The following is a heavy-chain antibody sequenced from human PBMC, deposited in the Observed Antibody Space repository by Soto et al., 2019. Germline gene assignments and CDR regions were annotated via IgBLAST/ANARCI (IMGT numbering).Heavy chain of an antibody. CDR2: ISWNSGSI. Sequence: PGGSLRLSCAASGFTFDDYAMHWVRQAPGKGLEWVSGISWNSGSIGYADSVKGRFTISRDNAKNSLYLQMNSLRAEDTALYYCAKVWTYDYGDYLDAFDIWGQGTMVTVSS. CDR3: AKVWTYDYGDYLDAFDI. V-gene: IGHV3-9*01. D-gene: IGHD4-17*01. J-gene: IGHJ3*02. CDR1: GFTFDDYA.